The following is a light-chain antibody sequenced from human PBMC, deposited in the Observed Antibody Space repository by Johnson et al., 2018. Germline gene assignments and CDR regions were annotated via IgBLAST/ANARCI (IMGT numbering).Light chain of an antibody. CDR2: ENN. CDR1: SSNIGNNY. CDR3: GTWDSSLSAGKV. J-gene: IGLJ1*01. V-gene: IGLV1-51*02. Sequence: QSVLTQPPSVSAAPGQKVTISCSGSSSNIGNNYVSWYQQLPGTAPKLLIYENNKRPSGIPDRFSGSKSGTSATLGITGLKTGDEADYYCGTWDSSLSAGKVFGTGTNVTVL.